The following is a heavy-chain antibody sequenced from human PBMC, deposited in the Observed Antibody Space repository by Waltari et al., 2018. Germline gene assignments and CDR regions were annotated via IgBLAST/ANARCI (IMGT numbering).Heavy chain of an antibody. D-gene: IGHD3-10*01. CDR1: GGSFSGYY. CDR3: ARGRRWFGATISSGWFDP. Sequence: QVQLQQWGAGLLKPSETLSLTCAVYGGSFSGYYWSWIRPPPGTGLEWIGEINHSGSTNYTPSLKSRVTISVDTSKNQFSLKLSSVTAADTAVYYCARGRRWFGATISSGWFDPWGQGTLVTVSS. V-gene: IGHV4-34*01. CDR2: INHSGST. J-gene: IGHJ5*02.